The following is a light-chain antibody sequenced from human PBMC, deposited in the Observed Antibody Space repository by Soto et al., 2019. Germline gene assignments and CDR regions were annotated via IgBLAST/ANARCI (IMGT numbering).Light chain of an antibody. Sequence: QAVVTQPASVSGSPGQSITISCTGTSSDVGGYKYVSWYQQYPGKAPKLMMYEVSNRPSGVSNRFSGSKSGNTASLTISGLQAEDEADYYCSSYTTSSPCVFGTGTKVTVL. V-gene: IGLV2-14*01. CDR2: EVS. CDR3: SSYTTSSPCV. J-gene: IGLJ1*01. CDR1: SSDVGGYKY.